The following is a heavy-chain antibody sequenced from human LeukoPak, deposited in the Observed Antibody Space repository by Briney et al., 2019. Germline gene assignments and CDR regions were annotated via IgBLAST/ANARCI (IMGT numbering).Heavy chain of an antibody. CDR1: GFTFSYYE. V-gene: IGHV3-48*03. D-gene: IGHD3-10*01. CDR2: ISNSGSTI. J-gene: IGHJ3*02. Sequence: GGSLRLSCAASGFTFSYYEMGWVRQAPGKGLEWLSYISNSGSTIYYADSVKGRFTSSRDNAKNSLYLQMNSLRAEDTAVYYCARDFTCYYGSGTTPWDAFDIWGQGTMVTVSS. CDR3: ARDFTCYYGSGTTPWDAFDI.